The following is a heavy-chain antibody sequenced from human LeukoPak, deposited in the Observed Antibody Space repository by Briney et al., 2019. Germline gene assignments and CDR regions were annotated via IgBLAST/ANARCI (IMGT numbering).Heavy chain of an antibody. J-gene: IGHJ4*02. D-gene: IGHD6-19*01. CDR1: GLTFSTTS. V-gene: IGHV3-23*01. CDR2: ISRSGVST. CDR3: AKESPIGVAGV. Sequence: QPGGSLRLSCVASGLTFSTTSMTWVRQAPGKGLEWVSAISRSGVSTYYADSVKGRFTISRDNSKNTVFLQMNSLRAEDTAVYYCAKESPIGVAGVWGQGTLVTVSS.